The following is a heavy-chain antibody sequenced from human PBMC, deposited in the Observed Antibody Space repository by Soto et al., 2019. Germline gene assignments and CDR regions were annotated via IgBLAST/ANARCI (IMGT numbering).Heavy chain of an antibody. CDR2: IYYSGST. D-gene: IGHD3-22*01. Sequence: QVQLQESGPGLVKPSQTLSLTCTVSGGSISSGGYYWSWIRQHPGKGLEWIGYIYYSGSTYYNPSLKSRVTISVDTSKNQFSLKLSSVTVADTAVYYCARSGSEWLLLRGWWFDPWGQGTLVTVSS. CDR1: GGSISSGGYY. CDR3: ARSGSEWLLLRGWWFDP. V-gene: IGHV4-31*03. J-gene: IGHJ5*02.